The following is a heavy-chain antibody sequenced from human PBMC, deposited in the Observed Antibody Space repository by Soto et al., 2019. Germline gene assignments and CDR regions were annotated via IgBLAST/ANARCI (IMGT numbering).Heavy chain of an antibody. J-gene: IGHJ5*02. CDR1: GFTVSNTY. CDR3: ARALPVAKGGFDP. V-gene: IGHV3-53*02. Sequence: EVQVVETGGGLIQPGGSLRLSCAASGFTVSNTYMTWVCQPPGKGLECVSVIYTAGGTNYADSVKGRFIISRDNSKNTLYLQMNSLRAEDTAVYYCARALPVAKGGFDPWGQGTLVTVSS. D-gene: IGHD2-2*01. CDR2: IYTAGGT.